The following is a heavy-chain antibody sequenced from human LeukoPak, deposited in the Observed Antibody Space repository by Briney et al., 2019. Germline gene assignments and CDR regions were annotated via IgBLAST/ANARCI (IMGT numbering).Heavy chain of an antibody. D-gene: IGHD6-19*01. J-gene: IGHJ4*02. V-gene: IGHV4-59*08. CDR2: IYYSGST. CDR1: GGSISSYY. Sequence: SETLSLTCTVSGGSISSYYWSWIRQPPGKGLEWIGYIYYSGSTNYNPSLKSRVTISVDTSKNQFSLKLSSVTAADTAVYYCATFKASGREYWGQGTLVTVSS. CDR3: ATFKASGREY.